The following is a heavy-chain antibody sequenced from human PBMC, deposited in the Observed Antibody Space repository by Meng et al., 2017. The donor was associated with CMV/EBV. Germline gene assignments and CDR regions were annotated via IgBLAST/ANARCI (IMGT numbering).Heavy chain of an antibody. Sequence: GGSLRLSCAASGFTFSSYGMHWVRQAPGKGLEWVAFIRYDGSNKYSADSVKGRFTISRDNSKNTLYLEMNSLRAEDTAGYYCAKDPGEAYCSSTRCYTPRFDYWGQGTLVTVSS. CDR3: AKDPGEAYCSSTRCYTPRFDY. V-gene: IGHV3-30*02. J-gene: IGHJ4*02. D-gene: IGHD2-2*02. CDR1: GFTFSSYG. CDR2: IRYDGSNK.